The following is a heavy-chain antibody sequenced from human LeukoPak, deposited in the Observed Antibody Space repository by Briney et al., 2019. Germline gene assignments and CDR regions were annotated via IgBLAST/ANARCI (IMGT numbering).Heavy chain of an antibody. V-gene: IGHV3-48*01. D-gene: IGHD1-26*01. CDR2: ISSSSSTI. CDR1: GFTFSSYS. CDR3: ALSGSYTDFDY. Sequence: GGSLRLSCAASGFTFSSYSMNWVRQAPGKGLEWVSYISSSSSTIYYADSVKGRFTISRDNAKNSLYLQMNSLRAEDTALYYCALSGSYTDFDYWGQGTLVTVSS. J-gene: IGHJ4*02.